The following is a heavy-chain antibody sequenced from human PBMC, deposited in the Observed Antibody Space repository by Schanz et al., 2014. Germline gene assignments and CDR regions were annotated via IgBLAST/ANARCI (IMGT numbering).Heavy chain of an antibody. Sequence: EVQLVESGGGLVQPGGSLRLSCAASGFTFSSYAMSWVRQAPGKGLEWVAGISGSGTTTYYAASVKGRFTISRDNSKNTLYLEMNSLRVEDTAVYYCTRDVRLDRRGNWFDPWGQGTLVTVSS. D-gene: IGHD1-1*01. CDR1: GFTFSSYA. CDR3: TRDVRLDRRGNWFDP. CDR2: ISGSGTTT. V-gene: IGHV3-23*04. J-gene: IGHJ5*02.